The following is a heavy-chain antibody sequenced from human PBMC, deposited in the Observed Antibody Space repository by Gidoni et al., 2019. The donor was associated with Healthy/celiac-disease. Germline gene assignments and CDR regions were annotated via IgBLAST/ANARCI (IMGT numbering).Heavy chain of an antibody. CDR2: ISSSSSYI. D-gene: IGHD1-20*01. Sequence: EVHLVESGGGLVKPGGSLRLSCAASGFTFSSYSMNWVRQAPGKGLEWVSSISSSSSYIYYADSVKGRFTISRDNAKNSLYLQMNSLRAEDTAVYYCASRRINNRSFDYWGQGTLVTVSS. CDR1: GFTFSSYS. V-gene: IGHV3-21*01. CDR3: ASRRINNRSFDY. J-gene: IGHJ4*02.